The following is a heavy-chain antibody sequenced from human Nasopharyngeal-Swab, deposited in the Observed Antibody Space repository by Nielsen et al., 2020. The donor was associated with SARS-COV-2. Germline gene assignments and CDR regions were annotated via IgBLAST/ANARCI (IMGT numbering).Heavy chain of an antibody. CDR1: GFAFSNYA. CDR2: ISFGGTST. CDR3: AKVGGGVGY. V-gene: IGHV3-23*01. J-gene: IGHJ4*02. D-gene: IGHD3-16*01. Sequence: GESLKISCAASGFAFSNYAMSWVRQAPGKGLEWVSGISFGGTSTFYADSVKGRFIISRDNSKNRLSLQMNSLRAEDTALYYCAKVGGGVGYWGLGTLLTVSS.